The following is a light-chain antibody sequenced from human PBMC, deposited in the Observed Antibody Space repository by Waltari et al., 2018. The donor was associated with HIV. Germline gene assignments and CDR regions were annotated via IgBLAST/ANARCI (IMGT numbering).Light chain of an antibody. CDR3: CAYAGSTTYVI. Sequence: QSALTQPASVSGSPGQSITIPCTGTSSDVGGYNLASWYQQHPGKAPKLMIYEVSKRPSGVSNRFSGSKSGNTASLTISGLQAEDEADYYCCAYAGSTTYVIFGGGTKLTVL. CDR2: EVS. J-gene: IGLJ2*01. CDR1: SSDVGGYNL. V-gene: IGLV2-23*02.